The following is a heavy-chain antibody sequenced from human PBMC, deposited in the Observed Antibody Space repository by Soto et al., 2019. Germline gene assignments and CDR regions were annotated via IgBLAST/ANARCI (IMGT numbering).Heavy chain of an antibody. CDR3: ARALLPPSGMDV. CDR2: ISSSSSYI. CDR1: GFTFSSYS. J-gene: IGHJ6*02. V-gene: IGHV3-21*01. Sequence: EVQLVESGGGLVKPGGSLRLSCAASGFTFSSYSMNWVRQAPGKGLEWVSSISSSSSYIYYADSVKGRFTVSRHNAKNSLYLQMNSLRAEDTAVYYCARALLPPSGMDVWGQWTTVTVSS. D-gene: IGHD2-15*01.